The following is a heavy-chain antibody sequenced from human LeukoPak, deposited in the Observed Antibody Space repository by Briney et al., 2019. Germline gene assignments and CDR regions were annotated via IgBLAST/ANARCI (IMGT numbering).Heavy chain of an antibody. V-gene: IGHV3-74*01. J-gene: IGHJ4*02. Sequence: GGSLRLSCAASGFTFSSYWMHWVRQAPGKGLVWVSRINSDGSSTSYADSVKGRFTISRDNAKNTLYLQMNSLRVEDTAVYYCARGQYYYDSTGYYGYWGQGTLVTASS. CDR2: INSDGSST. D-gene: IGHD3-22*01. CDR1: GFTFSSYW. CDR3: ARGQYYYDSTGYYGY.